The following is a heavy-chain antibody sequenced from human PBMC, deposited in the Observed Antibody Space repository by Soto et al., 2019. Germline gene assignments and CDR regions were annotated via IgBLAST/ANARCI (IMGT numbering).Heavy chain of an antibody. CDR3: ARDLSRNWGSAFDI. D-gene: IGHD7-27*01. CDR2: INPNSGGT. J-gene: IGHJ3*02. CDR1: GYTFTGYY. Sequence: ASVKVSCKASGYTFTGYYMHWVRQAPGQGLEWMGWINPNSGGTNYAQKFQGWVTMTRDTSISTAYMELSRLRSDDTAVYYYARDLSRNWGSAFDIWGQGTMVTVSS. V-gene: IGHV1-2*04.